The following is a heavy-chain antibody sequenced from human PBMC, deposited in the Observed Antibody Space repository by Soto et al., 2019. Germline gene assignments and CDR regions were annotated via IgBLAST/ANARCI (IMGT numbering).Heavy chain of an antibody. Sequence: SVKVSCKASGGIFSSYAITWVRQAPGQGLEWMGGIIPIFGTTNYAQKFQGRVTITADESTGTAYMELSSLIFEDTAVYYCARIQSPGVLRGTFGYWGQGTLVTVSS. D-gene: IGHD2-8*01. CDR3: ARIQSPGVLRGTFGY. CDR2: IIPIFGTT. J-gene: IGHJ4*02. V-gene: IGHV1-69*13. CDR1: GGIFSSYA.